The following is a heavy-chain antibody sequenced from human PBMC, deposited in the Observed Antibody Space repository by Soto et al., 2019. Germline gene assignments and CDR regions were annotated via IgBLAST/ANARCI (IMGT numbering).Heavy chain of an antibody. CDR2: IYSGGST. Sequence: GGSLRLSCAASGFTVSGNYMSWVRQAPGKGLEWVSVIYSGGSTYYADSVKGRFTISRDNSKNTLYLQMNSLRAEDTAVYYCARGTAAHYYYYYMDVWGKGTTVTVSS. D-gene: IGHD2-21*02. V-gene: IGHV3-66*01. CDR1: GFTVSGNY. CDR3: ARGTAAHYYYYYMDV. J-gene: IGHJ6*03.